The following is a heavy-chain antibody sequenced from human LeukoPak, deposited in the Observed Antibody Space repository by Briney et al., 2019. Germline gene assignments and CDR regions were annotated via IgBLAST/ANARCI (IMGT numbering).Heavy chain of an antibody. CDR2: INPNNGGT. Sequence: VASVKVSCKASGYTFTGYYMHWVRQAPGQGLEWKGWINPNNGGTNYAQKFQGTVTMTRDTSISTAYMELSRLRSDDTAVYYCARGRDSSGSYYGDMAYWGQGTLVTVSS. D-gene: IGHD3-22*01. CDR3: ARGRDSSGSYYGDMAY. CDR1: GYTFTGYY. V-gene: IGHV1-2*02. J-gene: IGHJ4*02.